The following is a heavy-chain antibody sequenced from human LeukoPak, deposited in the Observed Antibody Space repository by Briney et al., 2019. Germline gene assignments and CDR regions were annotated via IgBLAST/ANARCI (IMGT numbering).Heavy chain of an antibody. CDR2: IRRDGSDA. J-gene: IGHJ4*02. D-gene: IGHD2/OR15-2a*01. CDR1: GFTFSDTW. V-gene: IGHV3-74*01. CDR3: ARDWFHAIDY. Sequence: PGGSLRLSCAASGFTFSDTWMHWVRQVPGKGLVWVSRIRRDGSDARYAESVKGRFTITRDNAKNTLYLQMNSLGDEDTAVYYCARDWFHAIDYWGQGTLVTVSS.